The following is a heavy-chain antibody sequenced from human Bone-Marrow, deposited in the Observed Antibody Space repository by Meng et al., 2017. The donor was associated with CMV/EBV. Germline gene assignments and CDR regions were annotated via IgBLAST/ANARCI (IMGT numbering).Heavy chain of an antibody. CDR2: IYHSGST. D-gene: IGHD3-9*01. Sequence: SETLSLTCTVSGYSISSGYYWGWIRQPPGKGLEWIGSIYHSGSTYYNPSLKSRVTISVDTSKNQFSLKLSSVTAADTAVYYCARTGYYKESWFDPWGQGTLVTVSS. CDR1: GYSISSGYY. J-gene: IGHJ5*02. CDR3: ARTGYYKESWFDP. V-gene: IGHV4-38-2*02.